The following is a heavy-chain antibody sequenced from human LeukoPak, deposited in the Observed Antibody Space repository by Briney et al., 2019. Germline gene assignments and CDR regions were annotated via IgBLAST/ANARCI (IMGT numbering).Heavy chain of an antibody. Sequence: GVSLRLSCAASGFTFSSSAMSWVRQAPGKGLEWVSAISGSGGSTYYADSVKGLVTVSRDNSKNTLYLQMNSLRAEDTAVYYCAKGPDPRVDTAMGYYFDYWGQGTLVTVSS. D-gene: IGHD5-18*01. CDR2: ISGSGGST. CDR1: GFTFSSSA. V-gene: IGHV3-23*01. J-gene: IGHJ4*02. CDR3: AKGPDPRVDTAMGYYFDY.